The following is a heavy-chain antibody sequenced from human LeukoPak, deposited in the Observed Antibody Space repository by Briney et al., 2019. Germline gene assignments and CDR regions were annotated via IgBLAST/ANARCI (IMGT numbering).Heavy chain of an antibody. V-gene: IGHV1-2*02. Sequence: ASVKVSCKASGYTFTGYYMHWVRQAPGQGLEWMGWINPNSGGTNYAQKFQGRVTMTRDTSISTAYMELSRLRSDDTAVYYCARGTQLAHDGYYYYMDVWGKGTTVTVSS. CDR1: GYTFTGYY. CDR2: INPNSGGT. J-gene: IGHJ6*03. CDR3: ARGTQLAHDGYYYYMDV. D-gene: IGHD6-13*01.